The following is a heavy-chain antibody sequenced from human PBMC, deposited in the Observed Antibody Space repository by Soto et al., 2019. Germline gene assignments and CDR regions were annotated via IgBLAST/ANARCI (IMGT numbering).Heavy chain of an antibody. J-gene: IGHJ4*02. D-gene: IGHD3-10*01. CDR3: ARDMIFNLLCFGELSDQDY. V-gene: IGHV3-48*01. CDR2: ISSSSSTI. Sequence: EVQLVESGGGLVQPGGSLRLSCAASGFTFSSYSMNWVRQAPGKGLEWVSYISSSSSTIYYADSVKGRFTISRDNAKNSLYLQMNSLRAEDTAVYYCARDMIFNLLCFGELSDQDYWGQGTLVTVSS. CDR1: GFTFSSYS.